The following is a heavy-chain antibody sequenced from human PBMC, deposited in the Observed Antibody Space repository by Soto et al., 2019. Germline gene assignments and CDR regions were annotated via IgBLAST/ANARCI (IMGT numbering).Heavy chain of an antibody. Sequence: GESLKISCQCSGYSFSTYSIGWVRQMPGKGLEWMGNIHSGDSNARYSPSFQGQVTISADKSISTAYLQWSSLKASDTAMYYCARHNGAYSSSWFHGMDVWGQGTTVTVSS. CDR1: GYSFSTYS. CDR3: ARHNGAYSSSWFHGMDV. D-gene: IGHD6-13*01. CDR2: IHSGDSNA. V-gene: IGHV5-51*01. J-gene: IGHJ6*02.